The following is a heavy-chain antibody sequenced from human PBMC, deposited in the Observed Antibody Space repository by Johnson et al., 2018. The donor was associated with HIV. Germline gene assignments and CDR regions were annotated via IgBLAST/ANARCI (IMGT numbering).Heavy chain of an antibody. J-gene: IGHJ3*02. CDR3: AAVDTVMVTGAFDI. V-gene: IGHV3-53*01. D-gene: IGHD5-18*01. CDR1: GFTVSSNY. Sequence: VQLVESGGGLVQPGGSLRLSCAASGFTVSSNYMSWVRQAPGKGLEWVSVIYSGGSTNYADSVTGRFTISRDNSKNTLYLQMNSLRAEDTAVYYCAAVDTVMVTGAFDIWGQGTMVTVSS. CDR2: IYSGGST.